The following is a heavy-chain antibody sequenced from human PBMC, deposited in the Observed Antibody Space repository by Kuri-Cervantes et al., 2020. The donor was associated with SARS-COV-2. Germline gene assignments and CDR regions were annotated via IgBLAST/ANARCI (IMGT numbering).Heavy chain of an antibody. D-gene: IGHD5-24*01. CDR2: IGTSGGDT. J-gene: IGHJ4*02. Sequence: GGSLRLSCAASRFTFNNYDLIWVRQAPGKGLEWVSSIGTSGGDTNYADSLKGRFTISRDNSKNTLYRQMNSLRVEDTAVYYCASVSTMGVSLDWGQGTLVTVSS. V-gene: IGHV3-23*01. CDR3: ASVSTMGVSLD. CDR1: RFTFNNYD.